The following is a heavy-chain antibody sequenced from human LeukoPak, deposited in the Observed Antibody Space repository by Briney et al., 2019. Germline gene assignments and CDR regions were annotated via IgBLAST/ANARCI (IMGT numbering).Heavy chain of an antibody. Sequence: PGGSLRLSFAASGFTFDDYAMHWVRQVPGKGLEWVSGISWNSGRMDYVDSVKGRFTISRDNGKNSLYLQMNSLRPEDTAMYYCARDMKYSSTWSFDYWGQGALVTVSS. D-gene: IGHD6-13*01. CDR3: ARDMKYSSTWSFDY. V-gene: IGHV3-9*01. CDR1: GFTFDDYA. CDR2: ISWNSGRM. J-gene: IGHJ4*02.